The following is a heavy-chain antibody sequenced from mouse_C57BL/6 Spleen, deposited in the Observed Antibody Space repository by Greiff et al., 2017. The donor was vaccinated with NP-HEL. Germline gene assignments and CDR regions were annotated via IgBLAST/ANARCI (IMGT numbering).Heavy chain of an antibody. CDR1: GYSITSGYY. J-gene: IGHJ3*01. CDR2: ISYDGSN. D-gene: IGHD3-2*02. CDR3: ARSDSSRAWFAY. V-gene: IGHV3-6*01. Sequence: VQLQQSGPGLVKPSQSLSLTCSVTGYSITSGYYWNWIRQFPGNKLEWMGYISYDGSNNYNPSLKNRISITRDTSKNQFFLKLNSVTTEDTATYYCARSDSSRAWFAYWGQGTLVTVSA.